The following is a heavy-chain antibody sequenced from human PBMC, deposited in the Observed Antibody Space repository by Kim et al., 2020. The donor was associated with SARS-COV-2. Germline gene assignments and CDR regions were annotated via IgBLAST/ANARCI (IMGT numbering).Heavy chain of an antibody. J-gene: IGHJ3*01. Sequence: NTRYSEDFQGRITITRDTSASTGYMELNRRRSEDTAVYYCAREGHEGGYLTWGQGTMVTVSS. CDR3: AREGHEGGYLT. V-gene: IGHV1-3*01. D-gene: IGHD3-22*01. CDR2: NT.